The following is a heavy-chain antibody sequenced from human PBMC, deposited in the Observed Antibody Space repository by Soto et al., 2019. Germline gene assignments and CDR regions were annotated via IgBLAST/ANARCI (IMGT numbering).Heavy chain of an antibody. Sequence: SETLSLTCAVSGGSISSGGYSWSWIRQPPGKGLEWIGYIYYSGSTNYNPSLKSRVTISVDTSKNQFSLKLSSVTAADTAVYYCARAEDYYLGMDVWGQGTTVTVSS. J-gene: IGHJ6*02. CDR2: IYYSGST. CDR3: ARAEDYYLGMDV. CDR1: GGSISSGGYS. V-gene: IGHV4-61*08.